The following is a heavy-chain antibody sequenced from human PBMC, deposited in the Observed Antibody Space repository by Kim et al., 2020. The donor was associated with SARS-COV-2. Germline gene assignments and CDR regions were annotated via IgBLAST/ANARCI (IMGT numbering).Heavy chain of an antibody. V-gene: IGHV1-3*01. Sequence: ASVKVSCKASGYTFTSYAMHWVRQAPGQRLEWMGWINAGNGNTKYSQKFQGRVTITRETSASTAYMELSSLRSEDTAVYYCARVWRSTSCSLAPWGQGTLVTVSS. J-gene: IGHJ5*02. CDR1: GYTFTSYA. CDR2: INAGNGNT. D-gene: IGHD2-2*01. CDR3: ARVWRSTSCSLAP.